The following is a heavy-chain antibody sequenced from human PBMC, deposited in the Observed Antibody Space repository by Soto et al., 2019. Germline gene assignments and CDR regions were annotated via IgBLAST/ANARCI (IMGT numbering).Heavy chain of an antibody. J-gene: IGHJ4*02. V-gene: IGHV1-69*13. D-gene: IGHD6-19*01. CDR2: IIPIFGTA. CDR3: ARCPTVAGFAYYFDY. Sequence: SVKVSCKASGGTFSSYAISWVRQAPGQGLEWMGGIIPIFGTANYAQKFQGRVTITADESTSTAYMELSSLRSEDTAVYYCARCPTVAGFAYYFDYSGQGTLVTVSS. CDR1: GGTFSSYA.